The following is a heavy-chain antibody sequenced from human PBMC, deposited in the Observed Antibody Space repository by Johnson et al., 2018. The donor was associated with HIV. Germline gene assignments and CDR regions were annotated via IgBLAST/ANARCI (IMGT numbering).Heavy chain of an antibody. CDR3: ARGDIGWNDDFAFDI. J-gene: IGHJ3*02. CDR1: GFTYSSYA. D-gene: IGHD1-1*01. Sequence: QVRLVESGGGVVRPGRSLRLSCVVSGFTYSSYAMHWVRQAPGKGLEWVAVISYDGSNKYYADSVKGRFTISRDNSKNTLYLQMNSLRGEDTAVYYCARGDIGWNDDFAFDIWGQGTMVTVSS. V-gene: IGHV3-30*04. CDR2: ISYDGSNK.